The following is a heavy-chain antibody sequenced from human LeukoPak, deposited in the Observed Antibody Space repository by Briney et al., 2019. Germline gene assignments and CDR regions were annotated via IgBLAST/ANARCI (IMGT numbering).Heavy chain of an antibody. V-gene: IGHV3-21*01. D-gene: IGHD1-1*01. CDR3: ARDPPFIVGTTFFDY. Sequence: GGSLRLSCAASGFTFSSYSMNWVRQAPGKGLEWVSSISTSSTYIYYADSVKGRFTISRDNAKNSLYLQMNSLRAEDTAVYYCARDPPFIVGTTFFDYWGQGTLVTVSS. CDR2: ISTSSTYI. J-gene: IGHJ4*02. CDR1: GFTFSSYS.